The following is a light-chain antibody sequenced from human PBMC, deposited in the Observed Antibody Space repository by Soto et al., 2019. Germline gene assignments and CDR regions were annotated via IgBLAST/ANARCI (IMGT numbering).Light chain of an antibody. CDR3: KQSYSPPLG. J-gene: IGKJ4*01. V-gene: IGKV1-39*01. Sequence: DIQMTQSPSSLSASVGDRVTITCRASQSISSYLNWYQQKPGKAPKLLIYAASSLQSGVPSRFSESGSGTDFPRTISSLKPEDFPTYCWKQSYSPPLGFGGVTTADI. CDR2: AAS. CDR1: QSISSY.